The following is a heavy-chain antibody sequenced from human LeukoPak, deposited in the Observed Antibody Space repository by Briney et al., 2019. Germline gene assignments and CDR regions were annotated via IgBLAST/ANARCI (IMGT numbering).Heavy chain of an antibody. CDR2: IYHSGST. D-gene: IGHD3-3*01. J-gene: IGHJ5*02. CDR3: ARPRGTIFGVVEGWFDP. Sequence: SETLSLTCTVSGYSISSGYYWGWIRQPPGKGLEWIESIYHSGSTYYNPSLKSRVTISVDTSKNQFSLKLSSVTAADTAVYYCARPRGTIFGVVEGWFDPWGQGTLVTVSS. V-gene: IGHV4-38-2*02. CDR1: GYSISSGYY.